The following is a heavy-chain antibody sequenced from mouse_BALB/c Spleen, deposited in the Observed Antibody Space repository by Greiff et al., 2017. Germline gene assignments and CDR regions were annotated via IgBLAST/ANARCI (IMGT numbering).Heavy chain of an antibody. D-gene: IGHD3-1*01. CDR3: ARDRAARAPFAY. CDR2: IWAGGST. CDR1: GFSLTSYG. V-gene: IGHV2-9*02. Sequence: QVQLKESGPGLVAPSQSLSITCTVSGFSLTSYGVHWVRQPPGKGLEWLGVIWAGGSTNYNSALMSRLSISKDNSKSQVFLKMNSLQTDETAMNYCARDRAARAPFAYWGQGTLVTVSA. J-gene: IGHJ3*01.